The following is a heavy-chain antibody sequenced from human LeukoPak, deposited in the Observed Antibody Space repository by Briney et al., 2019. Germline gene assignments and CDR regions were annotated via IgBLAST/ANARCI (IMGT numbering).Heavy chain of an antibody. Sequence: PGGSLRLSCAVSGFTFNTYSMNWVRRAPGKGLEWVSTISSSSNYIYYGESVKGRFTVSRDNAKNSLYLQMKSLRAEDTAVYYCAREVGVGSIFDYWGRGTLVTVSS. CDR2: ISSSSNYI. D-gene: IGHD1-26*01. CDR1: GFTFNTYS. J-gene: IGHJ4*02. CDR3: AREVGVGSIFDY. V-gene: IGHV3-21*01.